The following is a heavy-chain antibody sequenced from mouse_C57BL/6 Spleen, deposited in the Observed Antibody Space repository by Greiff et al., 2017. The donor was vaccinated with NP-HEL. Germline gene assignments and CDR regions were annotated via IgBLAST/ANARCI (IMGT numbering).Heavy chain of an antibody. Sequence: DVKLVESGGGLVKPGGSLKLSCAASGFTFSDYGMHWVRQAPEKGLEWVAYISSGSSTIYYADTVKGRFTISRDNAKNTLFLQMTSLRSEDTAMYYCARRDSNYGYFDVWGTGTTVTVSS. CDR3: ARRDSNYGYFDV. J-gene: IGHJ1*03. CDR2: ISSGSSTI. D-gene: IGHD2-5*01. CDR1: GFTFSDYG. V-gene: IGHV5-17*01.